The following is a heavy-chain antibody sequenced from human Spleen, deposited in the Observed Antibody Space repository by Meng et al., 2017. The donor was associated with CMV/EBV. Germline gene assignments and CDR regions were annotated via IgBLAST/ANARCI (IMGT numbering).Heavy chain of an antibody. CDR1: GFTVSSNY. Sequence: GGSLRLSCAASGFTVSSNYMSWVRQAPGRGLEWVSVIYSGGSTYYADSVKGRFTISRDNSKNTLYLQMNSLRADDTAVYYCVKGWQQLGDSWGQGTLVTVSS. CDR3: VKGWQQLGDS. CDR2: IYSGGST. J-gene: IGHJ4*02. D-gene: IGHD4-23*01. V-gene: IGHV3-53*01.